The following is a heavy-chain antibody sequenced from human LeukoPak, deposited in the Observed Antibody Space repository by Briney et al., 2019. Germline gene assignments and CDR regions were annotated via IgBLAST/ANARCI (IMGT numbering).Heavy chain of an antibody. CDR3: ARRSTVVGMGWFDP. CDR1: GGSFSGYY. CDR2: IYYSGST. D-gene: IGHD2-21*01. J-gene: IGHJ5*02. V-gene: IGHV4-34*01. Sequence: PSETLSLTCAVYGGSFSGYYWSWIRQPPGKGLEWIGNIYYSGSTYYNPSLKSRVTISVGTSKNQFSLKLSSVTAADTAVYYCARRSTVVGMGWFDPWGQGTLVTVSS.